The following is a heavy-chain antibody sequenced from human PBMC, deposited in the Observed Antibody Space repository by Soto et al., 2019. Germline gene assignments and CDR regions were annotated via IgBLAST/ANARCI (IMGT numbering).Heavy chain of an antibody. V-gene: IGHV3-48*01. Sequence: EVQLVESGGGLVQPGGSLRLSCAASGFTFSSYSMNWVRQAPGKGLEWVSYISSSSSTIYYEDSVKGRFTISRDNAKNSLYLLMNSLRAEDTAVYYCARDKGIYYYYYYMDVWCKGTTVTVSS. D-gene: IGHD6-13*01. CDR2: ISSSSSTI. CDR1: GFTFSSYS. CDR3: ARDKGIYYYYYYMDV. J-gene: IGHJ6*03.